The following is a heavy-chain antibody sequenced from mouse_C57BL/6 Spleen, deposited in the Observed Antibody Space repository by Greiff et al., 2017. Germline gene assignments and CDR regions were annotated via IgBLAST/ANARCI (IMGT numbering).Heavy chain of an antibody. CDR2: ISDGGSYT. CDR3: ARDRRSDAMDY. J-gene: IGHJ4*01. Sequence: EVKVVESGGGLVKPGGSLKLSCAASGFTFSSYAMSWVRQTPEKRLEWVATISDGGSYTYYPDNVKGRFTISRDNAKNNLYLQMSHLKSEDTAMYYCARDRRSDAMDYWGQGTSVTVSS. D-gene: IGHD1-1*01. V-gene: IGHV5-4*01. CDR1: GFTFSSYA.